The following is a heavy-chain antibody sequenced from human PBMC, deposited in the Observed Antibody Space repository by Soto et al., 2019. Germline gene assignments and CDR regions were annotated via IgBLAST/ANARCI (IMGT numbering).Heavy chain of an antibody. D-gene: IGHD2-15*01. Sequence: SETLSLTCTVSGGSINSNNYYWAWIRQPPGKGLAWIASIYYDGSTYYDTSLKSRVTISRDTSKNQFSLRLTSMTAADTAVYYCAKVVVAATRHSDFDSWGQGTLVTVSS. CDR3: AKVVVAATRHSDFDS. J-gene: IGHJ4*02. CDR2: IYYDGST. CDR1: GGSINSNNYY. V-gene: IGHV4-39*02.